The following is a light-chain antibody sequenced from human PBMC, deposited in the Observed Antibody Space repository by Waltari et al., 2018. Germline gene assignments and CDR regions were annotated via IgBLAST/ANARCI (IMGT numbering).Light chain of an antibody. J-gene: IGKJ1*01. Sequence: IVLTQSPGTLSLSPGERATLSCRASQSVSRTLAGYQQKPGQAPSLLIYGASTSAAGIPDRFSGSGSGTDFSLTISRLEPEDFAVYYCQHYVRLPVTFGQGTKVEIK. V-gene: IGKV3-20*01. CDR3: QHYVRLPVT. CDR1: QSVSRT. CDR2: GAS.